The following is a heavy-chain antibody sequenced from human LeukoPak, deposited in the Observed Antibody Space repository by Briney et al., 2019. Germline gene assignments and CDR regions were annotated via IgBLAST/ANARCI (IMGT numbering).Heavy chain of an antibody. D-gene: IGHD6-19*01. CDR3: ARGLKYSSGHEGLDY. CDR1: GGSVSGYY. V-gene: IGHV4-34*01. CDR2: INHSGST. J-gene: IGHJ4*02. Sequence: PSETLSLTCAVYGGSVSGYYWSWIRQPPGKGLEWIGEINHSGSTNYNPSLKSRVTISVDTSKNQFSLKLSSVTAADTAVYYCARGLKYSSGHEGLDYWGQGTLVTVSS.